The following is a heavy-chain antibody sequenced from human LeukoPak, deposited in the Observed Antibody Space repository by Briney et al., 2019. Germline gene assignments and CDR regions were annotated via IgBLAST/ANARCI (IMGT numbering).Heavy chain of an antibody. D-gene: IGHD5-18*01. CDR1: GFTVSSNY. CDR2: IYTGGYT. V-gene: IGHV3-66*01. CDR3: ARVGEHSYAYYFDY. Sequence: QSGGSLRLSCAASGFTVSSNYMSWVRQAPGKGLEWVSVIYTGGYTSYADSVKGRFTISRDNSKNTLYLQMDSLRAEDTAVYYCARVGEHSYAYYFDYWGQGTLVTVSS. J-gene: IGHJ4*02.